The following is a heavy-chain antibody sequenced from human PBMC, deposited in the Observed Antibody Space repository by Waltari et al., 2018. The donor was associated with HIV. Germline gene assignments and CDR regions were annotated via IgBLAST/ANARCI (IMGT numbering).Heavy chain of an antibody. J-gene: IGHJ2*01. D-gene: IGHD6-19*01. V-gene: IGHV4-61*02. CDR2: IYTSGST. Sequence: QVQLQESGPGLVKPSQTLSLTCTGSGGSLTSGSYSWAWIRQPAGKGLEWIGRIYTSGSTNYNPSLKSRVTISVDTSKNQFSLKLSSVTAADTAVYYCAREYSSGWYFDLWGRGTLVTVSS. CDR1: GGSLTSGSYS. CDR3: AREYSSGWYFDL.